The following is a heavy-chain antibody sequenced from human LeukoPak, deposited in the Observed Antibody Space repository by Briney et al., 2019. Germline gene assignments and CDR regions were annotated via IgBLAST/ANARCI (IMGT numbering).Heavy chain of an antibody. V-gene: IGHV1-69*13. CDR1: GYSFTSYA. D-gene: IGHD2-2*01. Sequence: SVKVSCKASGYSFTSYAMNWVRQAPGQGLEWMGGIIPIFGTANYAQKFQGRVTITADESTSTAYMELSSLRSEDTAVYYCAREGPYCSSTSCYPYYYYGMDVWGQGTTVTVSS. CDR2: IIPIFGTA. J-gene: IGHJ6*02. CDR3: AREGPYCSSTSCYPYYYYGMDV.